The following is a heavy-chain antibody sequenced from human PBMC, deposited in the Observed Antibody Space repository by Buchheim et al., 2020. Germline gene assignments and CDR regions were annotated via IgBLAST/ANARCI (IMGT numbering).Heavy chain of an antibody. V-gene: IGHV1-46*01. Sequence: QVQLVQSGAEVKKPGASVKVSCKASGYTFTSYYMHWVRQAPGQGLEWMGIINPSGGSTSYAQKFQGRVTMTRDTSTSTVYLELSSLRSEDTAVYYCARDFVYYYDSSGQWGTPWHWGQGTL. CDR1: GYTFTSYY. J-gene: IGHJ4*02. CDR2: INPSGGST. D-gene: IGHD3-22*01. CDR3: ARDFVYYYDSSGQWGTPWH.